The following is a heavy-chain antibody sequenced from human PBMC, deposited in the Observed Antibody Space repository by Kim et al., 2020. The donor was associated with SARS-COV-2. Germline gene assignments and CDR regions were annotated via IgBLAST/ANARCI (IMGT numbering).Heavy chain of an antibody. D-gene: IGHD4-17*01. CDR1: GFTFSSYG. V-gene: IGHV3-30*03. J-gene: IGHJ6*02. Sequence: GGSLRLSCAASGFTFSSYGMHWVRQAPGKGLEWVAVISYDGSNKYYADSVKGRFTISRDNSKNTLYLQMNSLRAEDTAVYYCASQGPSYGGNSGGYYYYGMDVWGQGTTVTVSS. CDR3: ASQGPSYGGNSGGYYYYGMDV. CDR2: ISYDGSNK.